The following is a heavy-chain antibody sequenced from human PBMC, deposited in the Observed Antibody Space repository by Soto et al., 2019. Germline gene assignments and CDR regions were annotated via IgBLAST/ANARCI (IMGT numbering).Heavy chain of an antibody. CDR1: GGTFSSYA. D-gene: IGHD2-2*01. CDR2: IIPIFGTA. Sequence: QVQLVQSGAEVKKPGSSVKVSCKASGGTFSSYAISWVRQAPGQGLEWMGGIIPIFGTANYAQKFQGRVTITADESTSTDYMELSSLRSEDTAVYYCARSYCSSTSCYLYYYYGMDVWGQGTTVTVSS. V-gene: IGHV1-69*01. CDR3: ARSYCSSTSCYLYYYYGMDV. J-gene: IGHJ6*02.